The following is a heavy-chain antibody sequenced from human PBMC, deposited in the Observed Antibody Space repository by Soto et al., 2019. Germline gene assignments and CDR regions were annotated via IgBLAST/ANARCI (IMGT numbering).Heavy chain of an antibody. CDR1: GFTFSSCA. D-gene: IGHD3-3*01. J-gene: IGHJ4*02. Sequence: GGSLRLSCAASGFTFSSCAMHWVRQAPGKGLEWVALISYDGSNKYYADSVKGRFTISRDNSKNTLYLQMNSLRAEDTAVYYCARDKRDLRFLEWSYYFDYWGQGTLVTSPQ. CDR2: ISYDGSNK. CDR3: ARDKRDLRFLEWSYYFDY. V-gene: IGHV3-30-3*01.